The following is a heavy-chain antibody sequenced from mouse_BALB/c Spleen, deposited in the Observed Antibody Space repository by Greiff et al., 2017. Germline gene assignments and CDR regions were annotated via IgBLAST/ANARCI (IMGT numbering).Heavy chain of an antibody. CDR1: GFSLTSYG. CDR3: AREYYGSSSLFAY. V-gene: IGHV2-9*02. CDR2: IWAGGST. J-gene: IGHJ3*01. D-gene: IGHD1-1*01. Sequence: VQLQESGPGLVAPSQSLSITCTVSGFSLTSYGVHWVRQPPGKGLEWLGVIWAGGSTNYNSALMSRLSISKDNSKSQVFLKMNSLQTDDTAMYYCAREYYGSSSLFAYWGQGTLVTVSA.